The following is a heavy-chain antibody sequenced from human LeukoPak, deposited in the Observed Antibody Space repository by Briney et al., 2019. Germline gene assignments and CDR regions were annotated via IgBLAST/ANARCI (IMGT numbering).Heavy chain of an antibody. Sequence: SETLSLTCTVSGYSISNGYYWGWIRQPPGKGLEWIGSIYHTGSTYYNPSLKSRVTISVDTSKNQFSLQLSSVTAADTAVYYCARDWNRYAYWGQGTLVTVSS. CDR1: GYSISNGYY. D-gene: IGHD1-1*01. CDR2: IYHTGST. CDR3: ARDWNRYAY. J-gene: IGHJ4*02. V-gene: IGHV4-38-2*02.